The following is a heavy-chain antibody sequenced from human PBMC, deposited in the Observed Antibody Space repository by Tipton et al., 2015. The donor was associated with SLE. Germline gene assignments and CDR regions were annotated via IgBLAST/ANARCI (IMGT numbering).Heavy chain of an antibody. CDR3: AKDPWSYYDILTALDY. CDR2: ISSSSSYT. V-gene: IGHV3-11*05. Sequence: SLRLSCAASGFTFSDYYMSWIRQAPGKGLEWVSYISSSSSYTNYADSVKGRFTISRDNAKNSLYLQMNSLRAEDTAVYYCAKDPWSYYDILTALDYWGQGTLVTVSS. J-gene: IGHJ4*02. D-gene: IGHD3-9*01. CDR1: GFTFSDYY.